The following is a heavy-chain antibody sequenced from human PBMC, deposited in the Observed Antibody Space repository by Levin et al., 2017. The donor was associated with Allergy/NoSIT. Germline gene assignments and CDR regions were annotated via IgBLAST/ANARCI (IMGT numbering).Heavy chain of an antibody. Sequence: ASVKVSCKASGYTFTGHYIHWVRQAPGQGLEWMGWINPDSGATSYVEKFQGRVTMTRDTSISTALMELSSLRSDDTAVLYCAREPPHSRGWYGYAFDIWGQGTMVTVSS. CDR1: GYTFTGHY. V-gene: IGHV1-2*02. CDR3: AREPPHSRGWYGYAFDI. CDR2: INPDSGAT. D-gene: IGHD6-19*01. J-gene: IGHJ3*02.